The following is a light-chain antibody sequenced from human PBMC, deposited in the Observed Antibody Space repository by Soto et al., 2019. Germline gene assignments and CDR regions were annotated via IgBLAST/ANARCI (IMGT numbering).Light chain of an antibody. CDR2: EVS. V-gene: IGLV2-14*01. Sequence: QSALTQPASVYGSPGQSTTISCTGTSSDAGGYTYVSWYQHHPGKAPKLKIYEVSNRPSGVSNRFSGYKSGNTASLPISGLQAEDEADYYCSSYTSSSTLYVLGTGTQLTVL. J-gene: IGLJ1*01. CDR1: SSDAGGYTY. CDR3: SSYTSSSTLYV.